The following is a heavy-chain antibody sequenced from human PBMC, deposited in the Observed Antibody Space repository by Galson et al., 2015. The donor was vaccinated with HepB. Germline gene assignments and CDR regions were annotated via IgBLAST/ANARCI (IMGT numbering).Heavy chain of an antibody. J-gene: IGHJ6*02. CDR3: ARATRSSTSRRYYYYYGMDV. V-gene: IGHV1-2*04. CDR2: INPNSGGT. Sequence: SVKVSCKASGYTFTGYYMHWVRQAPGQGLEWMGWINPNSGGTNYAQKFQGWVTMTRDTSISTAYMELSRLRSDDTAVYYCARATRSSTSRRYYYYYGMDVWGQGTTVTVSS. D-gene: IGHD6-6*01. CDR1: GYTFTGYY.